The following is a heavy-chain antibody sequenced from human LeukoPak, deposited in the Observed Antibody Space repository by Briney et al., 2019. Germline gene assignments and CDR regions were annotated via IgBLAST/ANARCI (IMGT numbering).Heavy chain of an antibody. J-gene: IGHJ4*02. D-gene: IGHD3-22*01. V-gene: IGHV1-24*01. CDR1: GYTLTELS. CDR3: ARGGHYRLHYYENTGDY. CDR2: FDPEDGET. Sequence: ASVKVSCKVSGYTLTELSMHWVRQAPGKGLEWMGGFDPEDGETIYAQKFQGRVTMTEDTSTDTAYMELRSLRSDDTAVYYCARGGHYRLHYYENTGDYWGQGTLVTVSS.